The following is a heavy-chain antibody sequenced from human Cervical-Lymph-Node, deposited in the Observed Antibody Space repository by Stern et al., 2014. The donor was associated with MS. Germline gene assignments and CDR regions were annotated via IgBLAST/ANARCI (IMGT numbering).Heavy chain of an antibody. CDR2: IIPILVIR. Sequence: VHLVESGAEVKKPGSSVKVSCKASGDTFSTYAISWVRQAPGQGLEWMGRIIPILVIRNYAQKFQGRVTITADKSTSTAYMELSSLRSEDTAVYYCARERGSGSYVDYWGQETLVTVSS. CDR3: ARERGSGSYVDY. D-gene: IGHD3-10*01. CDR1: GDTFSTYA. J-gene: IGHJ4*02. V-gene: IGHV1-69*09.